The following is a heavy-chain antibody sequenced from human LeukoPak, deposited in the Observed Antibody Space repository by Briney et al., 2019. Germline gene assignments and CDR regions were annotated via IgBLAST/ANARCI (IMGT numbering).Heavy chain of an antibody. V-gene: IGHV4-59*12. D-gene: IGHD1-1*01. Sequence: PSETLSLTCTVSGGSISSYYWSWIRQPPGKGLEWIGYIYYSGSTNYNPSLKSRVTMSVDTSKNQFSLKLSSVTAADTAVYYCASSNWNDAFDIWGQGTMVTVSS. CDR3: ASSNWNDAFDI. CDR2: IYYSGST. CDR1: GGSISSYY. J-gene: IGHJ3*02.